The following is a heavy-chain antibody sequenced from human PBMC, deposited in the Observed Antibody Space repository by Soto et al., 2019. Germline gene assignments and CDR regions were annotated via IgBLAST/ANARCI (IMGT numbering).Heavy chain of an antibody. V-gene: IGHV4-39*01. J-gene: IGHJ4*02. Sequence: QLQLQESGPGLVKPSETLSLTCTVSGGSISSSSYYWGWIRQPPGKGLEWIGTIYYSGNTYYNPSLKSRVTMSVDTSKNQFSLKLSSVTAADTAVYYCARRFPYSSNWDFDYWGQGTLVTVSS. D-gene: IGHD6-13*01. CDR2: IYYSGNT. CDR3: ARRFPYSSNWDFDY. CDR1: GGSISSSSYY.